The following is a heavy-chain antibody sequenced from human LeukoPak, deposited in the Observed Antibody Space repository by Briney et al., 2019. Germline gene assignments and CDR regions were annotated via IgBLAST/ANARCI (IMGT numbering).Heavy chain of an antibody. V-gene: IGHV1-18*01. J-gene: IGHJ3*02. D-gene: IGHD3-3*01. CDR1: GYTFTSYG. CDR2: ISAYNGNT. CDR3: ARVLELLRAFDI. Sequence: ASVKVSCKASGYTFTSYGISWVRQAPGQGLEWMGWISAYNGNTNYAQKLQGRVTMTTDTSTSTAYMELRSLRSEDTAVYYCARVLELLRAFDIWGQGTMVTVSS.